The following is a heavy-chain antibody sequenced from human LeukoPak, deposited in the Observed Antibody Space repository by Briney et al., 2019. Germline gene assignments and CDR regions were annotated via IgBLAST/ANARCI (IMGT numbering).Heavy chain of an antibody. Sequence: PGGTLRLSCAASGFTFTHYGMNWVRQAPGKGLEWVSGLTSSGASTYYADSVKGRFTISRDNSKNTLYLQMNSLRAEDTAVYYCAKVRGRGYYDSSGYYGHFDYWGQGTLVTVSS. J-gene: IGHJ4*02. CDR1: GFTFTHYG. V-gene: IGHV3-23*01. D-gene: IGHD3-22*01. CDR3: AKVRGRGYYDSSGYYGHFDY. CDR2: LTSSGAST.